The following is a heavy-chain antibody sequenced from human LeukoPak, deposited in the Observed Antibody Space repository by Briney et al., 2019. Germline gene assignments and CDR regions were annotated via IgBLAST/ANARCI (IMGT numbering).Heavy chain of an antibody. D-gene: IGHD2-15*01. CDR2: IKQDGSEK. CDR3: ARDGYCSGASCYSGLVY. Sequence: GGSLRLSCAASGFTFSSYWMSWVRQAPGKGLEWVANIKQDGSEKYYVDSVKGRFTISRDNAKNTLYLQKNSLIAEDTAVYYCARDGYCSGASCYSGLVYCGQGTLVTVSS. J-gene: IGHJ4*02. CDR1: GFTFSSYW. V-gene: IGHV3-7*01.